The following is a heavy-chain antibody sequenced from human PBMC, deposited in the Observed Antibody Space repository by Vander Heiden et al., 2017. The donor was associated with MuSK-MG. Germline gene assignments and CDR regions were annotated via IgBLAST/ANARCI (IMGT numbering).Heavy chain of an antibody. J-gene: IGHJ4*02. CDR1: GFTFSSYW. CDR2: INRDGSST. D-gene: IGHD5-12*01. Sequence: EVQLVESGGGLVQPGGSLRLSCAASGFTFSSYWMRWVRQAPGKGLVWVSRINRDGSSTSYADSVKGRFTISRDNAKNTLYLQMNSLRAEDTAVYYCARGWLQLGVDYWGQGTLVTVSS. V-gene: IGHV3-74*01. CDR3: ARGWLQLGVDY.